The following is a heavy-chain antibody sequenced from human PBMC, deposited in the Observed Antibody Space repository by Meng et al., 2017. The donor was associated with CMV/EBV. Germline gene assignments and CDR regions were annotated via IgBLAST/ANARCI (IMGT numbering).Heavy chain of an antibody. D-gene: IGHD3-22*01. J-gene: IGHJ2*01. V-gene: IGHV3-33*01. CDR2: LWYGGSNK. CDR3: TRDKYYYDSSGYYFYWYFDL. CDR1: LSSCG. Sequence: LSSCGMAWVCQGPGKGLAWMAVLWYGGSNKYYADSVKGRFTISRDNSKNTLYLQMNSLRAEETAVYYCTRDKYYYDSSGYYFYWYFDLWGRGTLVTVSS.